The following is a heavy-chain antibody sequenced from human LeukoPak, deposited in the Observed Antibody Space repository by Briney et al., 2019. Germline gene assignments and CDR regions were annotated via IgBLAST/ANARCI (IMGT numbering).Heavy chain of an antibody. J-gene: IGHJ4*02. Sequence: PGGSLRLSCAASGFTFSSYGMHWVRQAPGKGLEWVAVIWYDGSNKYYADSVKGRFTISRDNSKNTLYLQMNSLRAEDTAVYYCAKDLTIFGVVTATGLYFDYWGQGTLVTVSS. CDR1: GFTFSSYG. CDR2: IWYDGSNK. V-gene: IGHV3-33*06. CDR3: AKDLTIFGVVTATGLYFDY. D-gene: IGHD3-3*01.